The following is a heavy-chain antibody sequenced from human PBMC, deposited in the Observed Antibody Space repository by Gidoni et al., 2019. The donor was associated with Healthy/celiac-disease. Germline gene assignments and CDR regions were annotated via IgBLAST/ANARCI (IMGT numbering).Heavy chain of an antibody. CDR2: INHSGST. D-gene: IGHD5-18*01. Sequence: QVQLQQWGAGLLKPSETLSLTCAVYGRSFSGYYWSWIRQPPGKGLEWIGEINHSGSTNYNPSLKSRVTISVDTSKNQFSLKLSSVTAADTAVYYCASGLVDTAMVTIGDYWGQGTLVTVSS. J-gene: IGHJ4*02. V-gene: IGHV4-34*01. CDR1: GRSFSGYY. CDR3: ASGLVDTAMVTIGDY.